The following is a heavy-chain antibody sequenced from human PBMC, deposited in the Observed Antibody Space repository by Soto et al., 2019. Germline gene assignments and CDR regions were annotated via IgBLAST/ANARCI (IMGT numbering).Heavy chain of an antibody. CDR3: ARGHTPLVPAANHYYYYMDV. CDR2: INHSGST. CDR1: GGSFSGYY. J-gene: IGHJ6*03. Sequence: QVQLQQWGAGLLKPSETLSLTCAVYGGSFSGYYWSWIRQPPGKGLEWIGEINHSGSTNYNPSLKSRVTISVDTSKNQFSLKLSSVTAADTAVYYCARGHTPLVPAANHYYYYMDVWGKGTTVPVSS. V-gene: IGHV4-34*01. D-gene: IGHD2-2*01.